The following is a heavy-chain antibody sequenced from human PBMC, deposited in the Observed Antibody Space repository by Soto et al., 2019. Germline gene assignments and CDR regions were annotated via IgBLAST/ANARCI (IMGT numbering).Heavy chain of an antibody. CDR1: GFTSNDFA. Sequence: EVQLVESGGGLFQPGRSLRLSCAASGFTSNDFAMHWVRQAPGKGLEWVASIDWNGANIAYAASVEGRFTISRDNVKNSLFLQMNSLRAEDTAFYFCARDSGIVAAGRFSFDPRGQGTLVTVSS. CDR2: IDWNGANI. CDR3: ARDSGIVAAGRFSFDP. V-gene: IGHV3-9*02. J-gene: IGHJ5*02. D-gene: IGHD6-13*01.